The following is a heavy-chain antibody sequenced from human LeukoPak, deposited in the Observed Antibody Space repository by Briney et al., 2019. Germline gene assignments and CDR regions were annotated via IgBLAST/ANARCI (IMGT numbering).Heavy chain of an antibody. V-gene: IGHV1-2*02. J-gene: IGHJ4*02. D-gene: IGHD6-13*01. CDR2: INPNSGGT. CDR1: GYTFTGYY. Sequence: VASVKVSCKASGYTFTGYYMHWVRQAPGQGLEWMGWINPNSGGTNYAQKFQGRVTMTRDTSISTAYMELSRLRSDDTAVYYCARERIAAAGKTFDYWGQGTLVTVSS. CDR3: ARERIAAAGKTFDY.